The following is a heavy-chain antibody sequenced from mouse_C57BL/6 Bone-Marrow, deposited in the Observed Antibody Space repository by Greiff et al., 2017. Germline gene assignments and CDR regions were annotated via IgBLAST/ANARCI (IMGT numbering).Heavy chain of an antibody. J-gene: IGHJ4*01. CDR1: GYTFTSYW. CDR2: IDPSDSET. CDR3: ARASNYDAMDD. V-gene: IGHV1-52*01. Sequence: QVQLQQPGAELVRPGSSVKLSCKASGYTFTSYWLHWVKQRPIQGLEWIGNIDPSDSETHYNQKFKDKATLTVDKSSSTAYMQLSSLTSEDSAVYYCARASNYDAMDDWGQGTSVTVSS. D-gene: IGHD2-5*01.